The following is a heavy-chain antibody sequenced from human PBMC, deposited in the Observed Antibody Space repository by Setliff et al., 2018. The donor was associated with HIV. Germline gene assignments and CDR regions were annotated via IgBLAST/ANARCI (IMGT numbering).Heavy chain of an antibody. J-gene: IGHJ6*03. CDR1: GGSFSGDS. V-gene: IGHV4-34*01. D-gene: IGHD4-17*01. CDR3: ARDNLTATTVTTYHYYYMDI. CDR2: INHSGGT. Sequence: SETLSLTCVVYGGSFSGDSWNWIRQPPGKGLEWIGEINHSGGTKYNPSLKSRVTISVDMSKKRFSLKLTSVTAADTAVYYCARDNLTATTVTTYHYYYMDIWGKGTTVTVSS.